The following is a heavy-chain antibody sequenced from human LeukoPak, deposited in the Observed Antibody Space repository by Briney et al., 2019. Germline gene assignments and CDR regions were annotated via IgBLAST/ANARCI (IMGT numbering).Heavy chain of an antibody. Sequence: PGGSLTIACKGAGYSFTSYWIGWVRQMPGKGLEWMGIIYPGDSDTIYSPSFQGQVTISADKSISTAYLQWSSLKASDTAMYYCARHHVCSGGSCYSGDYWGQGTLVTVSS. D-gene: IGHD2-15*01. CDR3: ARHHVCSGGSCYSGDY. V-gene: IGHV5-51*01. J-gene: IGHJ4*02. CDR2: IYPGDSDT. CDR1: GYSFTSYW.